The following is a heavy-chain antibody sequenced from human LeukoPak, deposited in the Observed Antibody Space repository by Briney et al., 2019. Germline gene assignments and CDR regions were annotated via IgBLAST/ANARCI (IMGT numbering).Heavy chain of an antibody. CDR1: GYTFTSYD. J-gene: IGHJ4*02. CDR3: ARVSRTGTQPSKDFDY. CDR2: MNPNNGNT. V-gene: IGHV1-8*03. Sequence: ASVKVSCKASGYTFTSYDINWVRQATGQGLEWMGWMNPNNGNTGYAQEFQGRVTITTNNAISTAYMELSSLRFEDTAVYFCARVSRTGTQPSKDFDYWGQGTLVTVSS. D-gene: IGHD1-1*01.